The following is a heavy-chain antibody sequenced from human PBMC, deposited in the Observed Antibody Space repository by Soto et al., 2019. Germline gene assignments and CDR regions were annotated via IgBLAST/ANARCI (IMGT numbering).Heavy chain of an antibody. D-gene: IGHD2-8*01. CDR1: GFTVGSHA. V-gene: IGHV3-23*01. CDR2: ISGSGDGT. J-gene: IGHJ6*02. Sequence: LRLSCAASGFTVGSHAMSWVRQAPGKGLEWVSSISGSGDGTYYGDSVKGRFTISRDSSSSTLYLQIDNLRGEDTAVYFCTRSRKSILMVYGFGGMDVWGQGTTVTVSS. CDR3: TRSRKSILMVYGFGGMDV.